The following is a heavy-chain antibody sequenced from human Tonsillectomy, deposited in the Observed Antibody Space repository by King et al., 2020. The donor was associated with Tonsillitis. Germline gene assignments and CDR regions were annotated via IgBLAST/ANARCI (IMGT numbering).Heavy chain of an antibody. D-gene: IGHD3-10*01. V-gene: IGHV3-30*04. Sequence: VQLVESGGGVVQPGRSLRLSCAASGFTFSSYAMHWVRQAPGKGLEWVAVISYDGSNKYYADSVKGRFTISRDNSKNTLYLQMNSLRAEDTAVYYCARGGCGEGDVWGQGTTVTVS. J-gene: IGHJ6*02. CDR2: ISYDGSNK. CDR1: GFTFSSYA. CDR3: ARGGCGEGDV.